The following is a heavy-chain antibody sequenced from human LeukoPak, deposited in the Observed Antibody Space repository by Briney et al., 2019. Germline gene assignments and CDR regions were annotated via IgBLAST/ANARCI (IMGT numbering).Heavy chain of an antibody. J-gene: IGHJ4*02. CDR1: GFTFSNAW. CDR2: IKSKTDGGTT. CDR3: TTEPLQWELQTDY. D-gene: IGHD1-26*01. Sequence: PGGSLRLSCAASGFTFSNAWMSWVRQAPGKGLEWVGRIKSKTDGGTTDYAAPVKGRFTISRDDSKNTLYLQMNSLKTEDTAVYYCTTEPLQWELQTDYWGQGTLVTVSS. V-gene: IGHV3-15*01.